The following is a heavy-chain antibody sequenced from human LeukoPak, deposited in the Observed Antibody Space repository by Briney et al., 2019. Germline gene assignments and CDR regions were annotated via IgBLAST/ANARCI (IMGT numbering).Heavy chain of an antibody. J-gene: IGHJ6*03. CDR2: IKQHGSEK. CDR1: GFTVSSNY. CDR3: VRGRNPDRITIIRPKEYYYMDV. Sequence: GGSLRLSCAASGFTVSSNYMSWVRQAPGKGLEWVANIKQHGSEKYYVDSVKGRFTISRDNAKSSLYLQMNSLRAEDTAVYYCVRGRNPDRITIIRPKEYYYMDVWGRGTTVTVSS. V-gene: IGHV3-7*04. D-gene: IGHD3-10*01.